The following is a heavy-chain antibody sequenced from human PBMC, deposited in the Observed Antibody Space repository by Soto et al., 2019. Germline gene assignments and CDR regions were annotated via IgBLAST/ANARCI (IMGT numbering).Heavy chain of an antibody. D-gene: IGHD6-13*01. CDR1: GYTFTGYY. CDR2: INPNSGGT. J-gene: IGHJ6*02. Sequence: ASVKVSCKASGYTFTGYYMHWVRQAPGQGLEWMGWINPNSGGTSYAQKFQGRVTMTRDTSISTAYMELSRLRSDDTAVYYCARSGLEGSSWNIFYYYYGMDVWGQGTTVTVSS. CDR3: ARSGLEGSSWNIFYYYYGMDV. V-gene: IGHV1-2*02.